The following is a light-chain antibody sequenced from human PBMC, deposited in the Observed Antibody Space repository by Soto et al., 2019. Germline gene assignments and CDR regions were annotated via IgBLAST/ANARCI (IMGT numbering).Light chain of an antibody. J-gene: IGKJ1*01. V-gene: IGKV3-20*01. Sequence: EIVLTQSPGTLSLSPGERATLSCRASQSVSSNLAWYQQKPGQAPRLLIYGASSRATGTPDRFSGSGSGTDFTLTISRLEPEDFAVYYCQQYGSSPRTFGQGTKVDIK. CDR3: QQYGSSPRT. CDR1: QSVSSN. CDR2: GAS.